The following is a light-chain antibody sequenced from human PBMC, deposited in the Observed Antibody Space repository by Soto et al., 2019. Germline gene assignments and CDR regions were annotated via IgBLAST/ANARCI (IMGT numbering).Light chain of an antibody. Sequence: QSVLTQPPSVSAAPGQEVTIACSGNNSNIGNNYVSWYQQLPGKAPKILIYENKKRPSGTPDRFSGSKSGTSATLGITGLQAGDAADYYCATWDRSLTAKVFGGGTKVTVL. CDR3: ATWDRSLTAKV. V-gene: IGLV1-51*02. CDR1: NSNIGNNY. CDR2: ENK. J-gene: IGLJ3*02.